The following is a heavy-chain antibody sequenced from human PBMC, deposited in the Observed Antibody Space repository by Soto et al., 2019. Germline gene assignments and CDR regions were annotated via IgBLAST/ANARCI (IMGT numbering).Heavy chain of an antibody. J-gene: IGHJ6*02. D-gene: IGHD3-9*01. Sequence: ASVKVSCKASGYTFTSYGISWVRQAPGQGLEWMGWSSAYNGNTNYAEKLQGRVTMTTDTSTSTAYMELRSLRSDDTAVYYCARGGLRYFDWLRYGMDVWGQGTTVTVS. CDR1: GYTFTSYG. CDR3: ARGGLRYFDWLRYGMDV. CDR2: SSAYNGNT. V-gene: IGHV1-18*01.